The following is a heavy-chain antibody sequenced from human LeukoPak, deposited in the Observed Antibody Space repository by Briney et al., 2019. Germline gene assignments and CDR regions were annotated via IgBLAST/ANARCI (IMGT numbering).Heavy chain of an antibody. J-gene: IGHJ6*03. D-gene: IGHD3-9*01. CDR2: ISAYNGNT. Sequence: ASVKVSCKASGYTFTSYGISWVRQAPGQGLEWMGWISAYNGNTNYAQKLQGRVTMTTDTSTSTAYMELRSLRSDDTAVYYCATWAYHYDILTSYYKPPYYYYYMDVWGKGTTVTVSS. CDR1: GYTFTSYG. CDR3: ATWAYHYDILTSYYKPPYYYYYMDV. V-gene: IGHV1-18*01.